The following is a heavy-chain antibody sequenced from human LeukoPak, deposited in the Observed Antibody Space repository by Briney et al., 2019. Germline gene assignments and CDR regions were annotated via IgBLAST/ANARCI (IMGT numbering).Heavy chain of an antibody. D-gene: IGHD2-21*02. V-gene: IGHV3-48*01. J-gene: IGHJ4*02. CDR2: ISRTGTTI. CDR1: GFTLNSYT. Sequence: GGSLTLPCAPCGFTLNSYTMNWVRDARGGGREWISYISRTGTTIYYADSVKGRFTISRDNAKNSLYLQMNSLRFEDTGLYFCARDLGSGDHGLLVWGQGTLLTVSS. CDR3: ARDLGSGDHGLLV.